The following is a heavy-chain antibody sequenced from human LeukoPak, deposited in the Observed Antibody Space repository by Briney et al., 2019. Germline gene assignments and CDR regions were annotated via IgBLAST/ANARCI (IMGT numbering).Heavy chain of an antibody. CDR3: ARGFQGTFDI. CDR2: TETGNDDT. J-gene: IGHJ3*02. D-gene: IGHD2-21*01. Sequence: GASVKVSCKASGYTFTKHAMHWVRHAPGQRFEWMGWTETGNDDTTYSQEFQDRVTITRDTSASTVYMELSSLRSEDTAMYYCARGFQGTFDIWGQGTMVTVSS. V-gene: IGHV1-3*02. CDR1: GYTFTKHA.